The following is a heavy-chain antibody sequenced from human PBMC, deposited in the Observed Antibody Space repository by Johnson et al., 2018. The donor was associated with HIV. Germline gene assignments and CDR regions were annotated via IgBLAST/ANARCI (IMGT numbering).Heavy chain of an antibody. V-gene: IGHV3-7*01. CDR1: GFTFSSNW. CDR3: ARDKDYGGNHDALDI. J-gene: IGHJ3*02. CDR2: IKGDGSEK. Sequence: VQLVESGGGLVQPGGSLRLSCAASGFTFSSNWMNWVRQAPGKGLEWVANIKGDGSEKYYVDSVRGRFTISRDNSKNTLYLQMESLRADDTALYYCARDKDYGGNHDALDIWGQGTMVTVSS. D-gene: IGHD4-23*01.